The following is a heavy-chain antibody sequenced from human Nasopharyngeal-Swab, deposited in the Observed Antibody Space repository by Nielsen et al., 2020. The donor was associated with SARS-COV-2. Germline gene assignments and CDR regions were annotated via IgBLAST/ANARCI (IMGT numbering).Heavy chain of an antibody. CDR1: GFTFSSYE. Sequence: GGSLRLSCAASGFTFSSYEMNWVRQAPGTGLEWVSYISSSGSTIYYADSVKGRFTISRDNAKNSLYLQMNSLRAEDTAVYYCARGDGGDYSSSWYLAFDIWGQGTMVTVSS. J-gene: IGHJ3*02. D-gene: IGHD6-13*01. CDR2: ISSSGSTI. CDR3: ARGDGGDYSSSWYLAFDI. V-gene: IGHV3-48*03.